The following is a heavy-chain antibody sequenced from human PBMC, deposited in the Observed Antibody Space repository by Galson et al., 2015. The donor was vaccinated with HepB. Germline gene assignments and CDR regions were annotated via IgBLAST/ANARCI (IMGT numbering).Heavy chain of an antibody. Sequence: QSGAEVKKPGASVKVSCKASGGTFSSYAISWVRQAPGQGLEWMGRIIPILGIANYARKFQGRVTITADKSTSTAYMELSSLRSEDTAVYYCARESGYYYDSSGDYWGQGTLVTVSS. D-gene: IGHD3-22*01. CDR1: GGTFSSYA. J-gene: IGHJ4*02. CDR3: ARESGYYYDSSGDY. CDR2: IIPILGIA. V-gene: IGHV1-69*04.